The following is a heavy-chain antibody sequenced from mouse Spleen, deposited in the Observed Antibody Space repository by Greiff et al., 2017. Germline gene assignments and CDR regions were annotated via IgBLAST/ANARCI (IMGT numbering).Heavy chain of an antibody. V-gene: IGHV5-17*01. J-gene: IGHJ4*01. Sequence: EVQLVESGGGLVKPGGSLKLSCAASGFTFSDYGMHWVRQAPEKGLEWVAYISSGSSTIYYADTVKGRFTISRDNAKNTLFLQMTSLRSEDTAMYYCSKRLGGAMDYWGQGTSVTVSS. D-gene: IGHD2-2*01. CDR1: GFTFSDYG. CDR2: ISSGSSTI. CDR3: SKRLGGAMDY.